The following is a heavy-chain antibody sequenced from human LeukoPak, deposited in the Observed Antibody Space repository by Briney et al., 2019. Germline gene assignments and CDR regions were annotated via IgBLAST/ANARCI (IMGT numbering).Heavy chain of an antibody. CDR3: ARGGAYYDSSGYYPPSYYYYMDV. CDR2: ISSSGSTI. V-gene: IGHV3-48*03. Sequence: PGGSLRLSCAASGFTFSSYEMNWVRQAPGKGLEWVSYISSSGSTIYYADSVKGRFTISRDNAKNSLYLQMNSLRAEDTAVYYCARGGAYYDSSGYYPPSYYYYMDVWGKGTTVTVSS. J-gene: IGHJ6*03. D-gene: IGHD3-22*01. CDR1: GFTFSSYE.